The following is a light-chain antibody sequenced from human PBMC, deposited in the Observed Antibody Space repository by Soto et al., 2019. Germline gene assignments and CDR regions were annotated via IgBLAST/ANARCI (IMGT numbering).Light chain of an antibody. V-gene: IGLV2-14*01. CDR1: SSDVGGYNY. Sequence: QSALTQPASVSGSPGQSITISCTGTSSDVGGYNYVSWYQQHPGKAPKLMIYDVSNRPSGVSNRFSGSKSGNTASLTISGLQAEDEADYYCSSYAGSYYVFGTGTKVTVL. CDR3: SSYAGSYYV. J-gene: IGLJ1*01. CDR2: DVS.